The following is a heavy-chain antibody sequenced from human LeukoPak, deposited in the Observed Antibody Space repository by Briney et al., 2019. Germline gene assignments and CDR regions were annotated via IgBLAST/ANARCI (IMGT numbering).Heavy chain of an antibody. V-gene: IGHV1-2*02. Sequence: ASVKVSCKASGYTFTDYYIHWVRQAPGHGLEWMGWINPKSGGTNYAQKFRGRVTMTRDTSISTAYMELSRLTSDDTAVYYCARDFRDYFFYYWGQGTLVTASS. J-gene: IGHJ4*02. CDR3: ARDFRDYFFYY. CDR2: INPKSGGT. CDR1: GYTFTDYY.